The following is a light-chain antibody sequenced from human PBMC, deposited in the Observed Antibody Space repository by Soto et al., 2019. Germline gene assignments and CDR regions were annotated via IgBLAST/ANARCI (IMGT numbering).Light chain of an antibody. V-gene: IGLV2-14*01. J-gene: IGLJ1*01. CDR2: DVS. CDR3: SSYISSSTPNYA. Sequence: QSALTQPASVSGSPGQSITISCTGTSSDVGGYNYVSWYQQHPGKAPKLMIFDVSNRPSGVSNRFSGSKSGNTASLTISGLQAEDEADYYCSSYISSSTPNYAFGTGTKVTVL. CDR1: SSDVGGYNY.